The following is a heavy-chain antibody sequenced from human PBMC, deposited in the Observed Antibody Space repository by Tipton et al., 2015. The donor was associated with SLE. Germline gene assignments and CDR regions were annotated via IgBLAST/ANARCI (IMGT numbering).Heavy chain of an antibody. D-gene: IGHD2-2*01. CDR1: GDSVSTNSAA. Sequence: GLVKPSQTLSLTCAISGDSVSTNSAAWTWIRQSPSRGLEWRGRTYYRSKWYSDYAVSVKSRITINPDTSKNQFSLQLNSVTPEDTAVYYCARVWGTGSRGVDYWGQGTLVTVSS. CDR2: TYYRSKWYS. J-gene: IGHJ4*02. V-gene: IGHV6-1*01. CDR3: ARVWGTGSRGVDY.